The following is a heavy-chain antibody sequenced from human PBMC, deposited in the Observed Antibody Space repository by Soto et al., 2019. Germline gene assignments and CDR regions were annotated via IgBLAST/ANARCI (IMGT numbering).Heavy chain of an antibody. D-gene: IGHD3-3*01. CDR3: ARDSGAVFGVYYGMDV. CDR2: IIPIFGTA. J-gene: IGHJ6*02. V-gene: IGHV1-69*13. Sequence: SVKVSCKASGGTFSSYAISWVRQAPGQGLEWMGGIIPIFGTANYAQKFQGRVTITADESTSTAYMELSSLRSEDTAVYYCARDSGAVFGVYYGMDVWGQGTTVTVSS. CDR1: GGTFSSYA.